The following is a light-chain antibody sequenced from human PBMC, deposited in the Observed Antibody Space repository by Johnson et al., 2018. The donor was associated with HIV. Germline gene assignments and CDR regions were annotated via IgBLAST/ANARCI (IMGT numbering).Light chain of an antibody. Sequence: QSVLTQRPSVSATPGQKVSISCSGSSSNIENNYVSWYQQLPETAPKLLIYENNKRPSGIPDRFSVSKSGTSATLGITGLQTGDEADYYCGTWDSSLSTYVFGSGTKVTVL. CDR1: SSNIENNY. J-gene: IGLJ1*01. V-gene: IGLV1-51*02. CDR2: ENN. CDR3: GTWDSSLSTYV.